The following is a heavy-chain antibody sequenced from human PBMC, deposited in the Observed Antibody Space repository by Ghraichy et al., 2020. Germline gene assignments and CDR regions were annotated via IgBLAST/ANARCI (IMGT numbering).Heavy chain of an antibody. CDR2: IHYSGST. J-gene: IGHJ6*02. V-gene: IGHV4-38-2*02. CDR3: ARDRSRYTGSYYYYYGIDV. CDR1: GYSISSGYY. Sequence: SETRSLTCTVSGYSISSGYYWVWIRQSPGKGLEWIGSIHYSGSTYNNPSLKSRVIISVDTSKNQFFLKVSSVTAADTAVYHCARDRSRYTGSYYYYYGIDVWGQGTTVTVSS. D-gene: IGHD1-26*01.